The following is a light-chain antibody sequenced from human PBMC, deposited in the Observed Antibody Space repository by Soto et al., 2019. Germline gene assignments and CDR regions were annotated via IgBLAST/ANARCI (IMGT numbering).Light chain of an antibody. CDR1: QSVSSN. CDR3: QQGVT. V-gene: IGKV3D-15*01. J-gene: IGKJ5*01. CDR2: GAS. Sequence: EIVMTQSPATLSVSPGERATLSCRASQSVSSNLAWYQQRPGQAPRLLIYGASSRATGIPDRFSGSGSGTDFTLTISRLEPEDFAVYYCQQGVTFGQGTRLEIK.